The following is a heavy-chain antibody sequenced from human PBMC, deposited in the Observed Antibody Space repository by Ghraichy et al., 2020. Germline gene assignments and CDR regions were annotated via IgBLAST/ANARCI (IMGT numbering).Heavy chain of an antibody. CDR3: ARSRYSSGWYLYYGMDV. Sequence: GGSLRLSCAASGFTFSSYSMNWVRQAPGKGLEWVSSISSSSSYIYYADSVKGRFTISRDNAKNSLYLQMNSLRAEDTAVYYCARSRYSSGWYLYYGMDVWGQGTTVTVSS. D-gene: IGHD6-19*01. CDR1: GFTFSSYS. V-gene: IGHV3-21*01. J-gene: IGHJ6*02. CDR2: ISSSSSYI.